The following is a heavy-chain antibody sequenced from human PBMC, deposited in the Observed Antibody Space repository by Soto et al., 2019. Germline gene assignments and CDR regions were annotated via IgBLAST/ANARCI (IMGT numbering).Heavy chain of an antibody. J-gene: IGHJ4*02. CDR2: IYPGDSDT. CDR1: GYSFANYW. Sequence: ESLKISCKASGYSFANYWIGWVRQMPGKGLGWLGLIYPGDSDTRYSPSFQGQVTISADKSISTAYLQWSSLEASDTAMYFCARHGKQSYYDSGFFDYWAQGTLVTVSS. CDR3: ARHGKQSYYDSGFFDY. V-gene: IGHV5-51*01. D-gene: IGHD3-22*01.